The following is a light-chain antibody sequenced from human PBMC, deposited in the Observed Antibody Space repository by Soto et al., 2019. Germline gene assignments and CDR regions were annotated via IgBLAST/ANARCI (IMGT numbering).Light chain of an antibody. V-gene: IGKV3-15*01. CDR2: GAS. CDR3: HQYNSWPLWT. J-gene: IGKJ1*01. CDR1: QNVDSN. Sequence: EIVMTQSPATLSVSPGEGASLSCRASQNVDSNLAWYQQKPGQGPRLLIFGASTRATGIPARFRGSGSGTDFTLTISSLQAEDVAVYYWHQYNSWPLWTFGQGTKVEIK.